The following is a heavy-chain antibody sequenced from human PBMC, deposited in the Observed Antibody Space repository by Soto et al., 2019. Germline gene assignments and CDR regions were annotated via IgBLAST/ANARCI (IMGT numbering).Heavy chain of an antibody. J-gene: IGHJ5*02. CDR3: ARDGHYYDSSGYYHNWFDP. CDR1: GGSISSYY. V-gene: IGHV4-59*01. Sequence: SETLSLTCTVAGGSISSYYCSWIRQPPGKGLEWIGYIYYSGSTNYNPSLKSRVTISVDTSKNQFSLKLSSVTAADTAVYYCARDGHYYDSSGYYHNWFDPWGQGTLVTVSS. CDR2: IYYSGST. D-gene: IGHD3-22*01.